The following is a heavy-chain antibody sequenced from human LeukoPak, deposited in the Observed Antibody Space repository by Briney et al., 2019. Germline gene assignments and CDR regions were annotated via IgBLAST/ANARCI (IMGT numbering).Heavy chain of an antibody. CDR1: GGSISSSSYY. Sequence: SETLSLTCTVSGGSISSSSYYWGWIRQPPGKGLEWIVSIYYSGSTYDNPSLKSRVTISVNTAKNQFSLQLSSVTAADTAVYYCATTNPYDFWSGSPFDAFDIWGQGTMVTVSS. D-gene: IGHD3-3*01. J-gene: IGHJ3*02. CDR2: IYYSGST. CDR3: ATTNPYDFWSGSPFDAFDI. V-gene: IGHV4-39*07.